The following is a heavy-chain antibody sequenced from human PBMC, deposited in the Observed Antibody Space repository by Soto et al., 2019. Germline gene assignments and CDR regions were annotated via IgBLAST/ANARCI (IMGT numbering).Heavy chain of an antibody. J-gene: IGHJ5*01. CDR3: ARAPYGFTSWFDS. D-gene: IGHD3-16*01. CDR2: ISSFGTTI. Sequence: PGGSLRLSCAASGFTFSDYYMSWIRQAPGKGLEWVSYISSFGTTIHHADSVKGRFTISRDHAKNSPYLQMNSLRAEYTAVYYCARAPYGFTSWFDSWGQGTLVTVSS. CDR1: GFTFSDYY. V-gene: IGHV3-11*01.